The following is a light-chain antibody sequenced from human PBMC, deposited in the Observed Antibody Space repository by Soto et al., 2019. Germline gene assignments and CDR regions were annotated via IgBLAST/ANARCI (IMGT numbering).Light chain of an antibody. Sequence: EIVLTQSPGTLSLSPGERATLSCRTSQSVSNNYLAWYQQKPGQAPRLLIYGASSRATGIPDRFSGSGSGTDFTLTISRLEPEDFSVYYCHQYGTAPLTFGPGTKVDTK. CDR2: GAS. J-gene: IGKJ3*01. CDR3: HQYGTAPLT. V-gene: IGKV3-20*01. CDR1: QSVSNNY.